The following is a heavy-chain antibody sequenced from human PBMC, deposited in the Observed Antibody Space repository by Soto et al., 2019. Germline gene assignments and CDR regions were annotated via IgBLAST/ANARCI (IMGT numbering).Heavy chain of an antibody. V-gene: IGHV3-9*01. CDR2: ISWNSGSI. CDR1: GFTFDDYD. D-gene: IGHD3-9*01. Sequence: SLRRSCADSGFTFDDYDMHWVRQAPGKGLEWVSGISWNSGSIGYADSVKGRFTISRDNAKNSLYLQMNSLRAEDTALYYCAKDANYDILTGPFDYWGQGTLVIVSS. J-gene: IGHJ4*02. CDR3: AKDANYDILTGPFDY.